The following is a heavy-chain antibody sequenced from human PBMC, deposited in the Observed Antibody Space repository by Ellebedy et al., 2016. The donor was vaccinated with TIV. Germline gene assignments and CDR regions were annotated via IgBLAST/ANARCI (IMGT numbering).Heavy chain of an antibody. CDR2: IYHSGST. V-gene: IGHV4-4*02. D-gene: IGHD2-21*02. CDR1: GGSISSSNW. Sequence: SETLSLXCAVSGGSISSSNWWSWVRQPPGKGLEWIGEIYHSGSTNYNPSLKSRVTISVDKSKNQFSLKLSSVTAADTAMYYCARDDVVVVTAIRDYYYYYGMDVWGQGTTVTVSS. J-gene: IGHJ6*02. CDR3: ARDDVVVVTAIRDYYYYYGMDV.